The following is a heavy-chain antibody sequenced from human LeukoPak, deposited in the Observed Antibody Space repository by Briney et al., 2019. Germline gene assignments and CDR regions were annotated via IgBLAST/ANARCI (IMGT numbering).Heavy chain of an antibody. Sequence: ASVKVSCKVSGYTLTELSMHWVRQAPGKGLEWMGGFDPEDGETIYAQKFRGRVTMTTETFTTTADMEVTSLRSDDTAVYYCARGVGNEGLTIWGQGTMVTVSS. CDR1: GYTLTELS. J-gene: IGHJ3*02. CDR3: ARGVGNEGLTI. CDR2: FDPEDGET. V-gene: IGHV1-24*01. D-gene: IGHD1-26*01.